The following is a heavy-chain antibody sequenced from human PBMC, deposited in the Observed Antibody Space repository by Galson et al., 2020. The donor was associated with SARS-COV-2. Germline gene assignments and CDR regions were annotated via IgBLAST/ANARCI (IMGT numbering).Heavy chain of an antibody. CDR2: ISSSGSTI. V-gene: IGHV3-48*03. CDR1: GFTFSSYE. D-gene: IGHD3-22*01. CDR3: ARSPRDYYDSSGYYFIESWFDP. Sequence: GSLRLSCAASGFTFSSYEMNWVRQAPGKGLEWVSYISSSGSTIYYADSVKGRFTISRDNAKNSLYLQMNSLRAEDTAVYYCARSPRDYYDSSGYYFIESWFDPWGQGTLVTVSS. J-gene: IGHJ5*02.